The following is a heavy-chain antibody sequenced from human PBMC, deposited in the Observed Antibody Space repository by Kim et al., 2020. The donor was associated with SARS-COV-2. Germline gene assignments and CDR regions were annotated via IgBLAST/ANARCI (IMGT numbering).Heavy chain of an antibody. CDR2: INQDGSKK. V-gene: IGHV3-7*01. CDR3: AKEHWGPEY. Sequence: GGSLRLSCAASVFTFSTYWMTWVRQAPGKGLEWVANINQDGSKKNYGDSVKGRFTISRDNAKNSAFVQLNSLRVEDTAVYYCAKEHWGPEYWGEGTLVTVSS. D-gene: IGHD7-27*01. J-gene: IGHJ4*02. CDR1: VFTFSTYW.